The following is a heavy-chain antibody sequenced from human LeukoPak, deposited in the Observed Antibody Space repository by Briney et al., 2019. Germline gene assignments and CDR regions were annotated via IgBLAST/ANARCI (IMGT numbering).Heavy chain of an antibody. CDR2: ISGSGGST. Sequence: GGSLRLSCAASGFTFSSFAMSWVRQAPGQGVEWVSTISGSGGSTNYADSVRGRFTFSRDNSKNTLYLQMNSLRAEDTAVYYCAKDLPDYGDYIEGYWGQGTLVTVSS. J-gene: IGHJ4*02. V-gene: IGHV3-23*01. CDR3: AKDLPDYGDYIEGY. CDR1: GFTFSSFA. D-gene: IGHD4-17*01.